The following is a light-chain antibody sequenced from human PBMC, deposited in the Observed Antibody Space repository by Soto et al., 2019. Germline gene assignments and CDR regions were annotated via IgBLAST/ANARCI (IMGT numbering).Light chain of an antibody. J-gene: IGLJ2*01. Sequence: QSVLTQPPSVSGDPGQRDTISCTGSSSNIGAGYDVHWYQQVPGTAPRLLIYSNNNRPSGVPDRFSGSKSGTSASLAITGLQAEDEADYYCQSYYGSLSGPHVLIGEGTQLTVL. CDR1: SSNIGAGYD. CDR2: SNN. V-gene: IGLV1-40*01. CDR3: QSYYGSLSGPHVL.